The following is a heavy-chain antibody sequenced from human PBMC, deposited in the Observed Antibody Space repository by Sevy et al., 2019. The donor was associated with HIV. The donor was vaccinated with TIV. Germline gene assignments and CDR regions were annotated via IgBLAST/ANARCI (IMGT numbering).Heavy chain of an antibody. CDR2: ISTSGTYK. D-gene: IGHD3-22*01. J-gene: IGHJ4*02. V-gene: IGHV3-21*04. CDR3: ARKYDSSGYFDY. Sequence: GGSLRLSCAVSGFTFSSYSMNWVRQAPGKGLEWVSFISTSGTYKYYADSVKGRFTISRDNAKNSLFLQMNSLRADDTAIYYCARKYDSSGYFDYWGQGTLVTVSS. CDR1: GFTFSSYS.